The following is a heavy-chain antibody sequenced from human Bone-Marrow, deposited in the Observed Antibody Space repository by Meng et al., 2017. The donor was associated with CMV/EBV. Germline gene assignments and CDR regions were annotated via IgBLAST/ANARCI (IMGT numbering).Heavy chain of an antibody. Sequence: SVKVSCKASGGTFSSYAISWVRQAPGQGLEWMGGIIPILGIANYAQKFQGRVTITADKSTSTAYMELSSLRSEDTAVYYCARARDYDFWSGAPIPYYYYGMDVWGQGPTVTGSS. J-gene: IGHJ6*01. CDR3: ARARDYDFWSGAPIPYYYYGMDV. CDR2: IIPILGIA. CDR1: GGTFSSYA. D-gene: IGHD3-3*01. V-gene: IGHV1-69*10.